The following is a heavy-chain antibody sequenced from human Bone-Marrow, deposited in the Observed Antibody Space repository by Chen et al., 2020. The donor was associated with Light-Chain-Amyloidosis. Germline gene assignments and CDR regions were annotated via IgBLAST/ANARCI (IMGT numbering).Heavy chain of an antibody. CDR3: ARGTGPANEYFDY. J-gene: IGHJ4*02. CDR2: IYSSGSV. V-gene: IGHV4-30-4*01. CDR1: GGSIHSGDYY. Sequence: QVQLLESGPGLVRPSQTLSLTCSVSGGSIHSGDYYWTWIRQPPGKGLEWIGYIYSSGSVYYNPSLKSRVSLSLDTSNNLFSLRLTSVTAADTAVYYCARGTGPANEYFDYWGQGTLVTVSS. D-gene: IGHD2-8*02.